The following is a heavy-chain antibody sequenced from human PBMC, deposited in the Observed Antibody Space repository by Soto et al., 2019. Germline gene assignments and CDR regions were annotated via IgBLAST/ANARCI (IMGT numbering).Heavy chain of an antibody. CDR2: NRKKGNGYTT. V-gene: IGHV3-72*01. D-gene: IGHD2-2*01. J-gene: IGHJ4*02. CDR1: CWSFSDHY. Sequence: LSLTCGVYCWSFSDHYIDWVPPTPGKGREWVGRNRKKGNGYTTDYAASVKGRFTISRDDSKNSLYLQMDSLKTEDTAVYYCARSGSSTSCYEYWGQGTLVTVSS. CDR3: ARSGSSTSCYEY.